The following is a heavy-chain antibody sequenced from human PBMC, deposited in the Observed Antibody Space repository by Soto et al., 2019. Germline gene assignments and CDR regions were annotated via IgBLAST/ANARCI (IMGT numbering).Heavy chain of an antibody. V-gene: IGHV3-20*04. J-gene: IGHJ4*02. CDR1: GFIFDDYG. Sequence: EVQLVESGGGVVRPGGSLRLSCGASGFIFDDYGMNWVRQTPDKGLEWVSFINGSGVDTVYADSVKGRFTVSRDNAKNSLFRQMNILRAEDTALYYCERNLMGGGYFFDSWGQGTLVTVSS. CDR2: INGSGVDT. CDR3: ERNLMGGGYFFDS.